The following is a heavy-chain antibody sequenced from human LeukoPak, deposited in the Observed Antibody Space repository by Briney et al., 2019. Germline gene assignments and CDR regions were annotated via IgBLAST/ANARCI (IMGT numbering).Heavy chain of an antibody. V-gene: IGHV3-30-3*01. CDR3: ARLPLAAAGNDY. D-gene: IGHD6-13*01. CDR1: GFTFSSYA. J-gene: IGHJ4*02. CDR2: ISYDGSNK. Sequence: GGSLRLSCAASGFTFSSYAMHWVRQAPGKGLEWVAVISYDGSNKYYADSVKGRFTISRDNSKNTLYLQMNSLRAEDTAVYYCARLPLAAAGNDYWGQGTLVTVFS.